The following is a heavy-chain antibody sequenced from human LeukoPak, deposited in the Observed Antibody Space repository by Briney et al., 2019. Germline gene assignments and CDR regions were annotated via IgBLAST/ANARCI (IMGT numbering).Heavy chain of an antibody. CDR2: TDYRGYT. CDR1: GGSINGYY. V-gene: IGHV4-59*12. J-gene: IGHJ4*02. CDR3: ARGGPAPRPDTGYYLY. Sequence: SGTLSLTCTVSGGSINGYYWTWIRQPPGRGLEWISYTDYRGYTNYNTSLQRRVAVSIDTPKSQLSLRLTSVTTADTAVYYCARGGPAPRPDTGYYLYWGQGSLVTVSS. D-gene: IGHD3-9*01.